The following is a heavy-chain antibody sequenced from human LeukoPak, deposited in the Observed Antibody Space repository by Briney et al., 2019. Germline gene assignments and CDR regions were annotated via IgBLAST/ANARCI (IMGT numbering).Heavy chain of an antibody. CDR1: GFTFGDYA. V-gene: IGHV3-49*03. J-gene: IGHJ6*03. CDR3: TSFPVVDYYYYYMDV. Sequence: PGRSLRLSCTASGFTFGDYAMSWFRQAPGKGLEWVGFIRSKAYGGTTEYAASVKGRFTISRDDSQSIAYLQMNSLKTEDTAVYYCTSFPVVDYYYYYMDVWGKGTTVTVSS. CDR2: IRSKAYGGTT. D-gene: IGHD3-22*01.